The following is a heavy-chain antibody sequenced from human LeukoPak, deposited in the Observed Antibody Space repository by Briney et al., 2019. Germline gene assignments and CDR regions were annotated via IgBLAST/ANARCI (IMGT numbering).Heavy chain of an antibody. CDR1: GGSISSGDYY. V-gene: IGHV4-30-4*08. CDR3: ASSIVVVPAAMAYYYMDV. CDR2: IYYSGST. D-gene: IGHD2-2*01. J-gene: IGHJ6*03. Sequence: SETLSLTCTVSGGSISSGDYYWSWIRQPPGKGLEWIGYIYYSGSTYYNPSLKSRVTISVDTSKNQFSLKLSSVTAADTAVYYCASSIVVVPAAMAYYYMDVWGKGTTVTVSS.